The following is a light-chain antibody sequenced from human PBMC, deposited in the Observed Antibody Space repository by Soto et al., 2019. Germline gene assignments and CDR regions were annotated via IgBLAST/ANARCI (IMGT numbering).Light chain of an antibody. CDR3: MQALPTRIT. J-gene: IGKJ4*01. V-gene: IGKV2-28*01. Sequence: DIVMTQSRLSLPVTPGEPASISCGSSQSLLHSNGYNYLDWYLQKPGQSPQLLIYLGSNRASGVPDRFSGRASGTDFTLKISRVEAEDVGVYYCMQALPTRITFGGGTKVEIK. CDR2: LGS. CDR1: QSLLHSNGYNY.